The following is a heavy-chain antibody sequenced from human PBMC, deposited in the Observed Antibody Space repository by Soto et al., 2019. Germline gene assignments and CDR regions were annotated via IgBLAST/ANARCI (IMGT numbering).Heavy chain of an antibody. CDR1: GFTFSSYA. V-gene: IGHV3-30-3*01. D-gene: IGHD2-8*01. CDR2: ISYDGSNK. Sequence: PGGSLSLSCAASGFTFSSYAMHWVRQAPGKGLEWVAVISYDGSNKYYADSVKVRFTISRNNSKNTLYLQMNNLRTEDTAVYFGARGEKWPIRTIDYWGQGTLVTVSS. J-gene: IGHJ4*02. CDR3: ARGEKWPIRTIDY.